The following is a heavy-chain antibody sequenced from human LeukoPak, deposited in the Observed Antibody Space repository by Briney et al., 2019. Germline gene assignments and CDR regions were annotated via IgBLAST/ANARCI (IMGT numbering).Heavy chain of an antibody. CDR1: SDSISNYY. D-gene: IGHD3-9*01. CDR3: ATYASPNMLTPYYFDH. Sequence: SETLSLTCTVSSDSISNYYWSWIRQPPREGLEWIGYVFYSGSTNYSPSLKSRVTISIDMSKNQFSLRLKSVTAADTALYYCATYASPNMLTPYYFDHWGQGILVTVSS. V-gene: IGHV4-59*01. CDR2: VFYSGST. J-gene: IGHJ4*02.